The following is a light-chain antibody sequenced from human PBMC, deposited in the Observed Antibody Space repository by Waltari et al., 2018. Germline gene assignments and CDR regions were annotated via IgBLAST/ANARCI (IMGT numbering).Light chain of an antibody. J-gene: IGLJ2*01. V-gene: IGLV6-57*02. CDR3: QSYYAYDVI. Sequence: NFMLTQPHSVSESAGKTVIISCTGSSDNIANHYVQCYQHRPGSAPVTLIYEDNQRASGVPDRFSGSIDSSSNSASLTISGLRTEDEAYYFCQSYYAYDVIFGGGTKLTVL. CDR1: SDNIANHY. CDR2: EDN.